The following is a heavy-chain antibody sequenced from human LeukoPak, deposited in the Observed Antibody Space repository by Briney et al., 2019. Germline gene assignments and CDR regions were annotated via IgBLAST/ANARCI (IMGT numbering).Heavy chain of an antibody. CDR3: ARVIGGNSHYMDV. J-gene: IGHJ6*03. CDR1: GYTFTSYY. CDR2: INPSGGSK. V-gene: IGHV1-46*01. D-gene: IGHD4-23*01. Sequence: ASVKVSCKASGYTFTSYYMHWVRQAPGQGLEWMGIINPSGGSKSYAQKFQGRATMTRAMSTSTVYMELSSMRSEDTAVYYCARVIGGNSHYMDVWGKGTTVTVSS.